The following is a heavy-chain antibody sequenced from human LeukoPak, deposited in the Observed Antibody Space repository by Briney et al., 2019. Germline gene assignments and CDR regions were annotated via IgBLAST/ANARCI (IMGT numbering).Heavy chain of an antibody. D-gene: IGHD6-13*01. V-gene: IGHV4-34*01. Sequence: SETLSLTCAVYGGSFSGYYWSWIRQPPGKGLEWIGEINHSGSTNYNPSLKRRVTISVDTSKNQFSLQLSSVPAADTAVYYCARAGYRSSWYPGKFNNWFDPWGQGTLVTVSS. CDR2: INHSGST. CDR1: GGSFSGYY. CDR3: ARAGYRSSWYPGKFNNWFDP. J-gene: IGHJ5*02.